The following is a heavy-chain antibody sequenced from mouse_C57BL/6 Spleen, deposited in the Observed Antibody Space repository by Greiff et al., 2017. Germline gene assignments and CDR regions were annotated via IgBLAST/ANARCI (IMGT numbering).Heavy chain of an antibody. CDR3: ARGDSSGPAWFAY. CDR1: GYTFTSYW. J-gene: IGHJ3*01. V-gene: IGHV1-52*01. Sequence: QVQLQQPGAELVRPGSSVKLSCKASGYTFTSYWMHWVKQRPIQGLEWIGNIDPSDSETHYNQKFKDKATLTVDKSSSTAYMQLSSLTSEDSAVYYGARGDSSGPAWFAYWGQGTLVTVSA. CDR2: IDPSDSET. D-gene: IGHD3-2*02.